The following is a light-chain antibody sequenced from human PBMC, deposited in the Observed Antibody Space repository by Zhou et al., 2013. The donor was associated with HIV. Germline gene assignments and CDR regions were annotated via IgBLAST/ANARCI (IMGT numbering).Light chain of an antibody. CDR1: QSVGSS. J-gene: IGKJ2*01. V-gene: IGKV3-11*01. CDR3: QQRRNWPVT. Sequence: EIVMTQSPAVVSVSPGERATLSCRASQSVGSSLAWYQQKPGQAPSLLISDASNRATGIPARFSGSGSGTDFTLTISSLQPEDFAVYYCQQRRNWPVTFGQGTKLEI. CDR2: DAS.